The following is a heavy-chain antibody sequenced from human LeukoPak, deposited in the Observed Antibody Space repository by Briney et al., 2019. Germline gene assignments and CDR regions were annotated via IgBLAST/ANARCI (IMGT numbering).Heavy chain of an antibody. J-gene: IGHJ4*02. V-gene: IGHV3-7*03. CDR2: IKQDGSEK. D-gene: IGHD6-19*01. CDR1: GFTFSNYW. CDR3: ARGSWVTVAY. Sequence: GGSLRLSCAASGFTFSNYWMTWVRQAPGKGLEWVANIKQDGSEKYYVDSVKGRFTISRGNAKNSLYLQMNSLRAEDTAVYYCARGSWVTVAYWGQGTLVTVSS.